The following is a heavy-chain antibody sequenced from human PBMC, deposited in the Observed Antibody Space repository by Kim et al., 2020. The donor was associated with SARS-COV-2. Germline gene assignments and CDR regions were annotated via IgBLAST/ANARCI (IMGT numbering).Heavy chain of an antibody. CDR3: AKHGPGAWLHP. J-gene: IGHJ5*02. CDR1: GFTFSDSA. V-gene: IGHV3-23*01. CDR2: ITNSGDST. D-gene: IGHD1-26*01. Sequence: GGSLRLSCAASGFTFSDSAMSWVRQAPGKGLQWVSSITNSGDSTFYADSVKGRFTISRDNSKNTLYLQINSLRAEDTAIFYCAKHGPGAWLHPWGQGTL.